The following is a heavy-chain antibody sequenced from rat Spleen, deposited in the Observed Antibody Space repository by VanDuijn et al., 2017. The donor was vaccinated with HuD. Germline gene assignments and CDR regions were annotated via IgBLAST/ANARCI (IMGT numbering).Heavy chain of an antibody. CDR1: GFSLTTYH. V-gene: IGHV2-43*01. J-gene: IGHJ2*01. Sequence: QVQLTESGPGLVQPSQTLSLTCTVSGFSLTTYHVSWVRQPPGKGLEWMGVIWTGGNTAYYSLLKTRLSISRDTSKSQVFLKMNSLQTEDTATYYCTRVGYSSFLRYFDYWGQGVMVTVSS. CDR3: TRVGYSSFLRYFDY. CDR2: IWTGGNT. D-gene: IGHD1-2*01.